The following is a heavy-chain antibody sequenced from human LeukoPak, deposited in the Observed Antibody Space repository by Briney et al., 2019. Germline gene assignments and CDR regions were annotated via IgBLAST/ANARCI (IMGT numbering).Heavy chain of an antibody. CDR2: IKSSGDAT. J-gene: IGHJ4*02. D-gene: IGHD3-22*01. V-gene: IGHV3-23*01. Sequence: GGSLRLSCAASGLTFSNTAMSWVRQPPGKGLEWVSTIKSSGDATYYADSVKGRFTISRDISKSTLYLQMDSLRAEDTALYYCAKDHDSGGWPTFDYWGQGSLVTVSS. CDR1: GLTFSNTA. CDR3: AKDHDSGGWPTFDY.